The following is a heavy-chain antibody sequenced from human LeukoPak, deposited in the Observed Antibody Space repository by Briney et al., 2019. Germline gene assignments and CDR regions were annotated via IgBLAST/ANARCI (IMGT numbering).Heavy chain of an antibody. CDR1: GLSITRPYY. D-gene: IGHD3-16*01. J-gene: IGHJ5*02. Sequence: SETLSLTCSVSGLSITRPYYWGWIRQPPGKGLEWIGSTSHSDSPYYNPSLESRVTISLDTSKNQFSLKLTSVTAADTAVYYCARGFGETALPNWFDPWGQGTLVIVSS. V-gene: IGHV4-38-2*02. CDR2: TSHSDSP. CDR3: ARGFGETALPNWFDP.